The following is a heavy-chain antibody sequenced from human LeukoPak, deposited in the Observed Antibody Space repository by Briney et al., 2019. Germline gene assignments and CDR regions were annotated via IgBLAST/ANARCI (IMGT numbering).Heavy chain of an antibody. CDR2: IWYDGSNK. CDR3: AKGGHSSAYYFDY. J-gene: IGHJ4*02. Sequence: GGSLRLSCAASGFTFSSYGMHWVRQAPGKGLEWVAVIWYDGSNKYYADSVKGRFTISRDNSKNTLYLQMNSLRAEDTAVYYCAKGGHSSAYYFDYWGQGTLVTVSS. V-gene: IGHV3-33*06. D-gene: IGHD3-22*01. CDR1: GFTFSSYG.